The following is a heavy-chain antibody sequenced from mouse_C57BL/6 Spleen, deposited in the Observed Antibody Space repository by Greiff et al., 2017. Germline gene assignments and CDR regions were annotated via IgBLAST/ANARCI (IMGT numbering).Heavy chain of an antibody. Sequence: QVQLQQSDAELVKPGASVKLSCKASGYTFTDDSMHWVKQRPEQGLEWIGWIYPKNGGTKYTEKFKGKATMTADKSSSTAYMQLSSLTSEDSAVYYCARAEDYDGLWFAYWGQGTLVTVSA. CDR3: ARAEDYDGLWFAY. V-gene: IGHV1-78*01. CDR1: GYTFTDDS. J-gene: IGHJ3*01. CDR2: IYPKNGGT. D-gene: IGHD1-2*01.